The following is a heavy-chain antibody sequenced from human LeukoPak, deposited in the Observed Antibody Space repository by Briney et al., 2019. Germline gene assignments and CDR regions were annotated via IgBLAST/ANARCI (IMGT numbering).Heavy chain of an antibody. D-gene: IGHD3-22*01. J-gene: IGHJ4*02. CDR3: AREDYYDSSGPFY. V-gene: IGHV3-7*01. CDR2: IKQDGSEK. CDR1: GFTFSSYW. Sequence: PGGSLRLSCAASGFTFSSYWMSWVRQAPGKGLEWVANIKQDGSEKYYVDSVKGRFTISKDNAKNSLYLQMNSLRAEETAVYYCAREDYYDSSGPFYGSQGTLVTVSS.